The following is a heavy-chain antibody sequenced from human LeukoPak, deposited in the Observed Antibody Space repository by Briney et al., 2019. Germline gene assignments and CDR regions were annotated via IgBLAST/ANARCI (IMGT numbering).Heavy chain of an antibody. CDR1: GFTFSSYE. CDR2: ISSSGSTI. J-gene: IGHJ6*04. CDR3: AELGITMIGGV. Sequence: GGSLRLSCAASGFTFSSYEMNWVRQAPGKGLEWVSYISSSGSTIFYADSVKGRFTISRGNAKNSLYLQMNSLRAEDTAVYYCAELGITMIGGVWGKGTTVTISS. V-gene: IGHV3-48*03. D-gene: IGHD3-10*02.